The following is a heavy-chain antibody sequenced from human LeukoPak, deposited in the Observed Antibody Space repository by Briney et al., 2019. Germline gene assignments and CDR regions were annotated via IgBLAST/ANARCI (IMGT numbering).Heavy chain of an antibody. Sequence: SETLSLTCTVSGGSISSSNYYWGWIRQPPGKGLEWIGSIYYSGSTCYNPSLKSRVTISVDTSKNQFSLKLSSVTAADTAVYYCASETYYYGSGSVPATRNFDYWGQGTLVTVSS. CDR1: GGSISSSNYY. CDR3: ASETYYYGSGSVPATRNFDY. V-gene: IGHV4-39*01. CDR2: IYYSGST. J-gene: IGHJ4*02. D-gene: IGHD3-10*01.